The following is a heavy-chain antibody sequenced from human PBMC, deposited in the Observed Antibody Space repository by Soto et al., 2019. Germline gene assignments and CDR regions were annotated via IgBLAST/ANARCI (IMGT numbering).Heavy chain of an antibody. Sequence: GGSLRLSCAASGFTFSMYWMHWVRQVPGKGPEWVSRINDDGISTNYADSVKGRFTISRDNAKNTLYLQMNALRVEDTAVYFCTRGHRSTSTGTGAFWGQGTLVTVSS. CDR3: TRGHRSTSTGTGAF. CDR2: INDDGIST. D-gene: IGHD1-1*01. CDR1: GFTFSMYW. V-gene: IGHV3-74*01. J-gene: IGHJ4*02.